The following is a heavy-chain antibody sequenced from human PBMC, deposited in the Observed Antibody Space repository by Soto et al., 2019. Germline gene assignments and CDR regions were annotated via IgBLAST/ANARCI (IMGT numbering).Heavy chain of an antibody. CDR3: ARLPENPRLTYYYDSSIPRGRDY. J-gene: IGHJ4*02. CDR1: GGSISSSSYY. CDR2: IYYSGST. Sequence: SETLSLTCTVSGGSISSSSYYWGWIRQPPGKGLEWIGSIYYSGSTYYNPSLKSRVTISVDTSKNQFSLKLSSVTAADTAVYYCARLPENPRLTYYYDSSIPRGRDYWGQGTLVTVSS. D-gene: IGHD3-22*01. V-gene: IGHV4-39*01.